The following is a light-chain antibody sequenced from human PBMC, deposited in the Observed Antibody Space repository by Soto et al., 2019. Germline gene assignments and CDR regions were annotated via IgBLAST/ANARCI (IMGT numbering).Light chain of an antibody. CDR1: QTISSW. Sequence: DIQMTQSPSALSVSLADRFTITCRASQTISSWLAWYQQKPGKAPKLLIYKASTLKSGVPSRFSGSGSGTEFTLTISSLQPDDFATYYCQHYNSYSEAFGQGTKVDI. J-gene: IGKJ1*01. CDR2: KAS. CDR3: QHYNSYSEA. V-gene: IGKV1-5*03.